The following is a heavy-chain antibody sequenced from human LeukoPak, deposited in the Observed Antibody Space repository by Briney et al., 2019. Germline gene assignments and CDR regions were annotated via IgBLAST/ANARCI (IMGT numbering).Heavy chain of an antibody. J-gene: IGHJ4*02. CDR3: ARGLGYCTSTTCLLPFDY. Sequence: GGSLRLSCAASGFTFSSYSMNWVRQAPGKGLEWVSSITSSSNYIYYADSVKGRFTVSRDNSKNTLYLQMNSLRAEDTAMYYCARGLGYCTSTTCLLPFDYWGQGTLVTVSS. D-gene: IGHD2-2*01. CDR2: ITSSSNYI. V-gene: IGHV3-21*04. CDR1: GFTFSSYS.